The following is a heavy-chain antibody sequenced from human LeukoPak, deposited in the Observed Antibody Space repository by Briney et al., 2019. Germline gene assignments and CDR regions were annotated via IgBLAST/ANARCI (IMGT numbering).Heavy chain of an antibody. CDR2: IRSEINSYAT. CDR3: TRVGPTTADY. CDR1: GFTFSGSA. D-gene: IGHD5-12*01. V-gene: IGHV3-73*01. Sequence: GGSLRLSCAASGFTFSGSAIHWARQASGKGPEWVGRIRSEINSYATAYSASVRGRFTISRDDSKNTAYLQMNNLKTEDTAVYYCTRVGPTTADYWGQGTLVTVSS. J-gene: IGHJ4*02.